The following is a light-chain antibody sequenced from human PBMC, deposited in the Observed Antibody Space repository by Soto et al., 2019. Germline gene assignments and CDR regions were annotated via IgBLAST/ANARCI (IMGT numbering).Light chain of an antibody. CDR3: QQSYITPYT. Sequence: DVQMTQSPSSLSASVGDRVTITCRASQDIRNDLGWYQQKPGKAPKRLIYAASSLQSGVPSRFSGSRSGTDFTLTISSLQPEDFATYYCQQSYITPYTFGQGTKLEIK. CDR2: AAS. V-gene: IGKV1-39*01. CDR1: QDIRND. J-gene: IGKJ2*01.